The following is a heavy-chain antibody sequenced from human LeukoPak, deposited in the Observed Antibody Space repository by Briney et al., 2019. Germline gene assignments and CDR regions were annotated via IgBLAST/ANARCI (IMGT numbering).Heavy chain of an antibody. CDR3: ARDWSYCSSTSCPLWD. D-gene: IGHD2-2*01. Sequence: SVKVSCKASGYTFTSYGISWVRQAPGQGLEWMGGIIPIFGTANYAQKFQGRVTITADESTSTAYMELSSLRSEDTAVYCCARDWSYCSSTSCPLWDWGQGTLVTVSS. CDR1: GYTFTSYG. V-gene: IGHV1-69*13. J-gene: IGHJ4*02. CDR2: IIPIFGTA.